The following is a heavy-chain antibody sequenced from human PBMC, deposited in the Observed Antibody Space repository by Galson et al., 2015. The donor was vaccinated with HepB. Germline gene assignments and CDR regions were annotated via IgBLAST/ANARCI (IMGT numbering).Heavy chain of an antibody. Sequence: SLRLSCAASGFTVSSNYMSWVRQAPGKGLEWVSFIYTDGSTYYADSVKGRFTISEDNSKNTVYLQMDSLRAEDTAVYYCARDPAVTTDYGMDVWGQGTTVTVSS. CDR2: IYTDGST. D-gene: IGHD4-17*01. V-gene: IGHV3-66*02. CDR3: ARDPAVTTDYGMDV. CDR1: GFTVSSNY. J-gene: IGHJ6*02.